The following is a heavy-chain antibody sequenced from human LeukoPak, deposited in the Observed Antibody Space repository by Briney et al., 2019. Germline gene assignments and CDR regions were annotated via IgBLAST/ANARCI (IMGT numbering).Heavy chain of an antibody. D-gene: IGHD3-10*01. V-gene: IGHV3-33*01. CDR2: IWHDGSHK. Sequence: GGSLRLSCAASGFSFDTYAMHWVRQAPGQGLEWVALIWHDGSHKFYSNSVRGQFTISRGNSKNTVYLQMNNLRPDDTAVYYCAREIFGSGSYPDSWGQGTLVTVSS. CDR3: AREIFGSGSYPDS. J-gene: IGHJ4*02. CDR1: GFSFDTYA.